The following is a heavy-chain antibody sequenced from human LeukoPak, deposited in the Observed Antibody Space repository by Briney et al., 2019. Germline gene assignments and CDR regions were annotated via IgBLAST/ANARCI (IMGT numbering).Heavy chain of an antibody. V-gene: IGHV4-61*05. CDR3: ARSQWELSSWPWDY. Sequence: PSETLSLTCTVSGGSISSSSYYWGWIRQPPGKGLEWIGYIYHSGSTNYNSSLKSRVTISIDTSKNQFSLKVSPVTAADTAVYFCARSQWELSSWPWDYWGQGTLVTVSS. CDR1: GGSISSSSYY. D-gene: IGHD1-26*01. J-gene: IGHJ4*02. CDR2: IYHSGST.